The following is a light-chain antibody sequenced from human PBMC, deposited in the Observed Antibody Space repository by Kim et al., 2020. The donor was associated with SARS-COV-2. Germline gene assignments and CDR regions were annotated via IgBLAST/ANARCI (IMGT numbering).Light chain of an antibody. Sequence: DIQMTQSPSTLSASVGDRVTITCRASQSISRWLAWYQQKPGKAPKLLIYEASTLESGVPSSGSASGTEFTLTISSLQPDDFATYYCQQYNGYHTFGQGTKLEI. CDR2: EAS. CDR3: QQYNGYHT. V-gene: IGKV1-5*03. J-gene: IGKJ2*01. CDR1: QSISRW.